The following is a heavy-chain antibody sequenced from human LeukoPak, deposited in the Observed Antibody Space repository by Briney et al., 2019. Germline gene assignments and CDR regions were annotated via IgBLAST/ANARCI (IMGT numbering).Heavy chain of an antibody. D-gene: IGHD3-10*01. CDR3: VREGLNYNGFGGS. V-gene: IGHV4-38-2*02. CDR2: IFHTSNT. CDR1: GYSIRSGYY. Sequence: SETLSLTCDVSGYSIRSGYYWGWIRQPPGKGLEWIGSIFHTSNTYYNLSLKSRVIISLDTSKNQFSLLLSSVTAADTAVYYCVREGLNYNGFGGSWGQGTQVTVST. J-gene: IGHJ5*02.